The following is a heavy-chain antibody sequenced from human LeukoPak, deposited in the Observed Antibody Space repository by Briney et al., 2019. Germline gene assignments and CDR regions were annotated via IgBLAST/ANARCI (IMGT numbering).Heavy chain of an antibody. CDR3: ARRGSTSTWSAMAY. CDR1: GYTFTNYW. Sequence: GESLKISCKGSGYTFTNYWIAWVRRMPGKGLEWMGIIHPGKSETRYSPSFQGQVTISADKSTRTAYLQWNSLKTSDSGMYFCARRGSTSTWSAMAYWGRGTLVTVSS. V-gene: IGHV5-51*01. J-gene: IGHJ4*02. D-gene: IGHD6-13*01. CDR2: IHPGKSET.